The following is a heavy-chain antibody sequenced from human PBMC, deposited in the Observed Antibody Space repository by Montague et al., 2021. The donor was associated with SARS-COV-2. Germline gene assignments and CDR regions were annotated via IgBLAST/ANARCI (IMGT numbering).Heavy chain of an antibody. CDR1: GGSFSGYY. Sequence: SETLSLTCAVYGGSFSGYYWTWIRQPPGKGLEWIAEINHSGTTNYNFNPSLRSRVTISVDTSKSQFSLKLSSVTAADTGVYYCARWDPQTLTLIGLRGKSASDYWGQGTLFTVSS. CDR3: ARWDPQTLTLIGLRGKSASDY. V-gene: IGHV4-34*01. J-gene: IGHJ4*02. CDR2: INHSGTT. D-gene: IGHD4-23*01.